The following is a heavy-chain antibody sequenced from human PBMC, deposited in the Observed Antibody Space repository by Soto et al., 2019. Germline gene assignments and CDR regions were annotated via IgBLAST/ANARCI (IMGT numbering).Heavy chain of an antibody. Sequence: GASVKVSSKASGYTFTGYYMPWVRQAPGQGLEWMGWINPNSGGTNYAQKFQGRVTMTRDTSISTAYMELSRLRSDDTAVYYCARVLTYYYDSSPGYWGQGTLVTVSS. D-gene: IGHD3-22*01. CDR3: ARVLTYYYDSSPGY. J-gene: IGHJ4*02. CDR1: GYTFTGYY. V-gene: IGHV1-2*02. CDR2: INPNSGGT.